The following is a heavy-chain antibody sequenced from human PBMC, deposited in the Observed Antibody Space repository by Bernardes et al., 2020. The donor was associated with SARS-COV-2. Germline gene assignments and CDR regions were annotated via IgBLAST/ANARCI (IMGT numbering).Heavy chain of an antibody. Sequence: ASVKVSCKVSGYTLTELSMHWVRQAPGKGLEWMGGFDPEDGETIYAQKFQGRVTMTEDTSTDTAYMELSSLRSEDTAVYYCATAPAMVRGVIPWFDPWGQGTLVTVSS. V-gene: IGHV1-24*01. J-gene: IGHJ5*02. D-gene: IGHD3-10*01. CDR1: GYTLTELS. CDR3: ATAPAMVRGVIPWFDP. CDR2: FDPEDGET.